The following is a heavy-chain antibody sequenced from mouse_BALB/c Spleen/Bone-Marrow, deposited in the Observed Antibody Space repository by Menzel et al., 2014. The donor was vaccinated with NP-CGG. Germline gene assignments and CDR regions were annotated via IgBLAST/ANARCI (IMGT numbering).Heavy chain of an antibody. CDR3: ARSPY. V-gene: IGHV1-9*01. CDR2: ILPGSGIT. J-gene: IGHJ3*01. CDR1: GYTFNSYW. Sequence: QVQLQQPGAELMKPGASVKISCKATGYTFNSYWIEWVKQRPGHGLEWIGEILPGSGITNYNEKFKVKATFNADTSSNTAYMQDSSLTSEDSAVYYCARSPYWGQGTLVTVSA.